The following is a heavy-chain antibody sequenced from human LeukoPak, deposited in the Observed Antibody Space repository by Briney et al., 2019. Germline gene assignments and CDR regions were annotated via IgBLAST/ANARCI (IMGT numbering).Heavy chain of an antibody. CDR2: LSGSGGYT. CDR1: GFTFSSYA. Sequence: GGFLRLSCAASGFTFSSYAMSWVRQAPGKGLEWVSALSGSGGYTYSADSVKSRFTISRDNSKNMLYLQMNSLRAEDTAVYYCATITYFDYIWGRFVSWGQGTLVTVSS. V-gene: IGHV3-23*01. D-gene: IGHD3-16*01. J-gene: IGHJ4*02. CDR3: ATITYFDYIWGRFVS.